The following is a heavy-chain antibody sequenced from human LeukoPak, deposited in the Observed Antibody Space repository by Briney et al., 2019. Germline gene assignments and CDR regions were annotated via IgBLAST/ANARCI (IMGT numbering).Heavy chain of an antibody. CDR2: IYTSGST. V-gene: IGHV4-4*07. D-gene: IGHD6-13*01. J-gene: IGHJ2*01. Sequence: SETLSLTCTVSGGSISSYYWSWIRQPAGKGLEWIGRIYTSGSTNYNPSLKSRVTMSVDTSKSQFSLKLSSVTAADTAVYYCARPAKGAIASGGTPHWYFDLWGRGTLVTVSS. CDR3: ARPAKGAIASGGTPHWYFDL. CDR1: GGSISSYY.